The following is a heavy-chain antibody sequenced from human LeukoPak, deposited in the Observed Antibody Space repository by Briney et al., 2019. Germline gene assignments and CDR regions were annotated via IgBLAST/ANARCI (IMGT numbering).Heavy chain of an antibody. CDR2: INHSGST. J-gene: IGHJ6*03. D-gene: IGHD2-2*01. V-gene: IGHV4-34*01. CDR1: GGSFSGYY. CDR3: ARGWAKRRSSTSYYYYYMDV. Sequence: SETLSLTCAVYGGSFSGYYWSWIRQPPGKGLEWIGEINHSGSTNYNPSPKSRVTISVDTSKNQFSLKLSSVTAADTAVYYCARGWAKRRSSTSYYYYYMDVWGKGTTVTVSS.